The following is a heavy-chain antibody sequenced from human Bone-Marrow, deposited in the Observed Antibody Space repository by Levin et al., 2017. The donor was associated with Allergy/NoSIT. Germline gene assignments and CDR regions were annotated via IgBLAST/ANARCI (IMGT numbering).Heavy chain of an antibody. CDR2: IKTQADGGTT. Sequence: GESLKISCTASGFTFTNSWMNWVRQAPGKGLEWVGRIKTQADGGTTDYAASVKGRFTISRDDSKNTLFLQVNSLKTEDTAVYYCARSRGVGIVRTPPLDIWGQGTLVTVSS. CDR1: GFTFTNSW. J-gene: IGHJ4*02. CDR3: ARSRGVGIVRTPPLDI. D-gene: IGHD2/OR15-2a*01. V-gene: IGHV3-15*07.